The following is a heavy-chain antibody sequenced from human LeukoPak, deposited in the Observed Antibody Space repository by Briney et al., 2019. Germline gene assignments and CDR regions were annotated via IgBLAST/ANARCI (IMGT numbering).Heavy chain of an antibody. D-gene: IGHD3-3*01. V-gene: IGHV3-21*01. CDR2: ISSSSSYI. J-gene: IGHJ4*02. Sequence: PGGSLRLSCAASGFTFSSYSKNWVRQAPGKGLEWVSSISSSSSYIYYADSVKGRFTISRDNAKNSLYLQMNSLRAEDTAVYYCAREGRAIFGVVQAPLRYFDYWGQGTLVTVSS. CDR1: GFTFSSYS. CDR3: AREGRAIFGVVQAPLRYFDY.